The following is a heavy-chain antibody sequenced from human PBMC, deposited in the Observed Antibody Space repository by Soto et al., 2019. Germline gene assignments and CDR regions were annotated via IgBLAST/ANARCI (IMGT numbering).Heavy chain of an antibody. CDR1: GGSFSTYY. V-gene: IGHV4-59*01. CDR3: AKNYRNPFDI. J-gene: IGHJ3*02. CDR2: IYYSGTT. D-gene: IGHD1-7*01. Sequence: SETLSLTCTVSGGSFSTYYWNWIRQPPGKGLEWIGYIYYSGTTYYNPSLKSRVTMSVDTSKNQFSLKLSSVTAADTAVYYCAKNYRNPFDIWGQGTMVTVSS.